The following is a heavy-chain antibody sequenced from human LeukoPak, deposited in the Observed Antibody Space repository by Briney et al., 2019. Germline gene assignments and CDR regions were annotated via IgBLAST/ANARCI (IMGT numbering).Heavy chain of an antibody. J-gene: IGHJ4*02. D-gene: IGHD3-16*01. CDR2: ISSSGSTI. CDR1: GFTFSSYE. V-gene: IGHV3-48*03. CDR3: ARVGAVGGNFDY. Sequence: GGSLRLSCAASGFTFSSYEMNWVRQAPGKGLEWVSYISSSGSTIYYADSVKGRFTISRDNAKNSLYLQMNSLRAEDTAVYYCARVGAVGGNFDYWGQGTLVTVSS.